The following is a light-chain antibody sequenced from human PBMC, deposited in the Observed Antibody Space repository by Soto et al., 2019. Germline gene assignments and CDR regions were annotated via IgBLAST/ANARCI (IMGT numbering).Light chain of an antibody. Sequence: AIQLTQSPSSLSASVGDRVTITCRASQGISSALAWYQQKPGKAPKLLIYDASSLESGVPSRFSGSGSGTDFTLTIISLQPEDFATYYCQQFNSYPLRTFGPGTKVDIK. CDR3: QQFNSYPLRT. CDR1: QGISSA. V-gene: IGKV1-13*02. CDR2: DAS. J-gene: IGKJ3*01.